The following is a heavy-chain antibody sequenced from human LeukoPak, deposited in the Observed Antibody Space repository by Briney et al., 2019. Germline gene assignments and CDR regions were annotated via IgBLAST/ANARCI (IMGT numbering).Heavy chain of an antibody. CDR1: GFTFSDYY. D-gene: IGHD6-6*01. Sequence: GGSLRLSCAASGFTFSDYYMSWIRQAPGKGLEWVSYISSSSSYTNYADSVKGRFTISRDNAKNSLYLQMNSLRAEDTAVYYCASGRGLGPVGGMDVWGKGTTVTVSS. CDR2: ISSSSSYT. J-gene: IGHJ6*04. V-gene: IGHV3-11*06. CDR3: ASGRGLGPVGGMDV.